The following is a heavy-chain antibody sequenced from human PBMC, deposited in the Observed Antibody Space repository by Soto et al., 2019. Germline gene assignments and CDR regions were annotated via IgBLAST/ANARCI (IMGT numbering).Heavy chain of an antibody. Sequence: ASVKVSCKASGYTFTSYGISWVRQAPGQGLEWMGWINPNSGGTNYAQKFQGRVTMTRDTSISTAYMELSRLRSDDTAVYYCARDGSELLGGAFDIWGQGTMVTVSS. CDR1: GYTFTSYG. V-gene: IGHV1-2*02. CDR3: ARDGSELLGGAFDI. J-gene: IGHJ3*02. D-gene: IGHD1-26*01. CDR2: INPNSGGT.